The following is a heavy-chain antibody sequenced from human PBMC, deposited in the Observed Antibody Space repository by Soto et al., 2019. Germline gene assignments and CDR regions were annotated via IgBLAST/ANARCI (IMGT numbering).Heavy chain of an antibody. CDR1: GGTFSNSS. V-gene: IGHV1-69*13. J-gene: IGHJ4*02. CDR2: IVPMFGTA. D-gene: IGHD3-10*01. Sequence: SVKVSCXASGGTFSNSSFRGVRQAPGQGLEWMGGIVPMFGTADYAQKFLGRVTITADDSTNSVYMEVSSLTSDDTAVYYCAKAVEIXXLDFDCWGPGTLVTVSS. CDR3: AKAVEIXXLDFDC.